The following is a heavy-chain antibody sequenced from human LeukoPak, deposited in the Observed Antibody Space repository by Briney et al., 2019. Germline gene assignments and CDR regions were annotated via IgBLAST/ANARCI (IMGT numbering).Heavy chain of an antibody. CDR2: INTNTGNP. D-gene: IGHD5-24*01. J-gene: IGHJ5*02. CDR1: GYIFTNSA. Sequence: ASVKVSCKASGYIFTNSAMNWVRQAPGQGLEWMGWINTNTGNPTYAQGFTGRFVFSLDTSVSTAYLQISSLKAEDTAMYYCATRADAYNLDPWGQGTLVTVSS. V-gene: IGHV7-4-1*02. CDR3: ATRADAYNLDP.